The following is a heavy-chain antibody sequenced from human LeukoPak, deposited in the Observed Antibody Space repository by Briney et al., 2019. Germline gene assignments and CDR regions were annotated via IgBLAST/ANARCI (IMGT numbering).Heavy chain of an antibody. CDR1: GFTFSSYS. CDR2: ISSSSSYI. J-gene: IGHJ6*03. D-gene: IGHD2-15*01. CDR3: ATLVAATSAPEAHYYYMDV. Sequence: GGSLRLSCAASGFTFSSYSMNWFRQAPGKGLEWVSSISSSSSYIYYADSVKGRFTISRDNAKNSLYLQMNSLRAEDTAVYYCATLVAATSAPEAHYYYMDVWGKGTTVTVSS. V-gene: IGHV3-21*01.